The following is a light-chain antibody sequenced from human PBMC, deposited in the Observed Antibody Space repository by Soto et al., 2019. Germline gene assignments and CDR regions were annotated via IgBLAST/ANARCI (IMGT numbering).Light chain of an antibody. CDR2: YIS. J-gene: IGKJ5*01. V-gene: IGKV3D-15*01. CDR3: QQHNQWPIT. Sequence: EIVMTQSPATLSVSPGETASLSCRASQSAGNFLAWYQQKPGQAPRLLIYYISTRATGIPARFSGSGSGTEFTLPIPSLQSEDSAVYYCQQHNQWPITFGQGTRLGIK. CDR1: QSAGNF.